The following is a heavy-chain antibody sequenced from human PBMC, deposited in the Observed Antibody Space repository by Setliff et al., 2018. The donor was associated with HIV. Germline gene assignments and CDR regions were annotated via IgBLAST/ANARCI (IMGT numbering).Heavy chain of an antibody. CDR3: ARGGRLQYFEWPSYAMDV. Sequence: GGSLRLSCAASGFTFSSYWMHWVRQAPGEGLVWVSRINSDGSNTNYADSVKGRFTISRDNAKNTLYLQMNSLRAEDTAVYYCARGGRLQYFEWPSYAMDVWGQGTTVTVSS. D-gene: IGHD3-9*01. CDR1: GFTFSSYW. V-gene: IGHV3-74*01. J-gene: IGHJ6*02. CDR2: INSDGSNT.